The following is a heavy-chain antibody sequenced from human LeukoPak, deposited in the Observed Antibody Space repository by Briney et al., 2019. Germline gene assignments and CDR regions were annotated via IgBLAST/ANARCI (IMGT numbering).Heavy chain of an antibody. D-gene: IGHD1-14*01. V-gene: IGHV5-51*01. J-gene: IGHJ4*02. Sequence: GDSLKISCKASGYTFTSYWIGWVRQMPGKGLEWMGIIYPGDSDTRYSPSFQGQVTISADKSISTAYLQWSSLKASDTAMYYCATHPGVTHFDYWGQGTLVTVSS. CDR1: GYTFTSYW. CDR2: IYPGDSDT. CDR3: ATHPGVTHFDY.